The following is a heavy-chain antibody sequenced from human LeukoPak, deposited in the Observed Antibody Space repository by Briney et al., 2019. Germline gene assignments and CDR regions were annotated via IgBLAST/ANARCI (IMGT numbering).Heavy chain of an antibody. J-gene: IGHJ4*02. CDR3: ARDANYYDSSGYYSAETDY. V-gene: IGHV3-48*03. Sequence: PGGSLRLSCAASGFIFSDYEMNWVRQAPGKGLEWVSYISSSGSTIYYADSVKGRFTISRDNAKNSLYLQMNSLRAEDTAVYYCARDANYYDSSGYYSAETDYWGQGTLVTVSS. CDR1: GFIFSDYE. CDR2: ISSSGSTI. D-gene: IGHD3-22*01.